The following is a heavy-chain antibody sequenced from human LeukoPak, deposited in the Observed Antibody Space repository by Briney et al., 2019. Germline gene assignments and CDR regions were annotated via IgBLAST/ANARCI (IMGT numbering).Heavy chain of an antibody. V-gene: IGHV3-23*01. D-gene: IGHD4-17*01. CDR1: GFTFSSYA. CDR2: INSAGST. Sequence: PGGPLRLSCAASGFTFSSYAMSWVRQAPGKGLEWVSAINSAGSTYYGDSVRGRFTISRDNSKNVLHLQMNSLRAEDMALYYCAKDQNTVATAPFDYWGLGTLVTVSS. J-gene: IGHJ4*02. CDR3: AKDQNTVATAPFDY.